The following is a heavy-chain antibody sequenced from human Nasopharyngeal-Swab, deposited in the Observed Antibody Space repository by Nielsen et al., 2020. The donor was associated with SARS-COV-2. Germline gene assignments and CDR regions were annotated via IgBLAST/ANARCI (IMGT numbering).Heavy chain of an antibody. Sequence: GGSLRLSCAASGFTFSSYSMNWVRQAPGKGLEWVSSISSSSSYIYYADSVKGRFTISRDNAKNSLYLQMNSLRAEDTAVYYCARAFRFGDYGMDVWGQGTTVTVSS. D-gene: IGHD3-10*01. J-gene: IGHJ6*02. CDR1: GFTFSSYS. CDR3: ARAFRFGDYGMDV. CDR2: ISSSSSYI. V-gene: IGHV3-21*01.